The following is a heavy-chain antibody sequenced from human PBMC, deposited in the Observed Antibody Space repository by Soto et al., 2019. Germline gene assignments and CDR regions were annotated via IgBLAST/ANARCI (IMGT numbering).Heavy chain of an antibody. Sequence: EERLVESGGGLVQPGGSLRLSCAASGFTFSSYCMTWVRQAPGKGLEWVANIKKDESKKSYLDSVRGRFTISRDNAKNSLNLHMDSLTAEDTTLYYCARDVSPGSSSGYFDAFDLWGQGTMVTVSS. CDR3: ARDVSPGSSSGYFDAFDL. CDR1: GFTFSSYC. CDR2: IKKDESKK. V-gene: IGHV3-7*04. J-gene: IGHJ3*01. D-gene: IGHD6-13*01.